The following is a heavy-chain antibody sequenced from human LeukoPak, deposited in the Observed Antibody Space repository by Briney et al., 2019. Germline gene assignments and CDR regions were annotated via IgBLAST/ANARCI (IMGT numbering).Heavy chain of an antibody. Sequence: GALVKVSCKASGGTFSSYAISWVRQAPGQGLEWMGRIIPILGIANYAQKFQGRVTITADKSTSTAYMELSSLRSEDTAVYYCAKDPGYCSGGSCYSDVHGYWGQGTLVTVSS. CDR1: GGTFSSYA. D-gene: IGHD2-15*01. V-gene: IGHV1-69*04. CDR3: AKDPGYCSGGSCYSDVHGY. J-gene: IGHJ4*02. CDR2: IIPILGIA.